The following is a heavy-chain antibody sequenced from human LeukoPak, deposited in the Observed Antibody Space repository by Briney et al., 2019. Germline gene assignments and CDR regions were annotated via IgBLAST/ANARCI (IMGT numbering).Heavy chain of an antibody. CDR2: ISSSSSYI. D-gene: IGHD6-6*01. CDR3: AREGRSIAARDFDY. CDR1: GFTFSSYS. Sequence: PGGSLRPSCAASGFTFSSYSMNWVRQAPGKGLEWVSSISSSSSYIYYADSVKGRFTISRDNAKNSLYLQMNSLRAEDTAVYYCAREGRSIAARDFDYWGQGTLVTVSS. J-gene: IGHJ4*02. V-gene: IGHV3-21*01.